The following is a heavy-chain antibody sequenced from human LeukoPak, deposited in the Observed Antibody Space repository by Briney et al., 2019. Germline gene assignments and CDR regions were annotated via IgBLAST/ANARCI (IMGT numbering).Heavy chain of an antibody. CDR1: GGSISSGDYY. V-gene: IGHV4-30-4*01. CDR3: ARGADQNPDVLRYFDWLFFFDY. J-gene: IGHJ4*02. CDR2: IYYSGST. Sequence: SETLSLTCTVSGGSISSGDYYWSWLRQPPGKGLEWIGYIYYSGSTYYNPSLKSRVTISVDTSKNQFSLKLSSVTAADTAVYYCARGADQNPDVLRYFDWLFFFDYWGQGTLVTVSS. D-gene: IGHD3-9*01.